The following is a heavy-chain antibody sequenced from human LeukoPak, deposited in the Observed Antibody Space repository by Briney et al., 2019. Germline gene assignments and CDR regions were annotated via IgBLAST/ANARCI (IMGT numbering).Heavy chain of an antibody. D-gene: IGHD6-25*01. J-gene: IGHJ4*02. V-gene: IGHV3-23*01. CDR1: GFTFSSYG. Sequence: GGSLRLSCAASGFTFSSYGMSWVRQAPGKGLEWVSEISGSGGSTYYADSVKGRFTISRDNSKNTLYLQMNSLRTEDTAVYYCATNFYNSADYWGQGTLVTVSS. CDR3: ATNFYNSADY. CDR2: ISGSGGST.